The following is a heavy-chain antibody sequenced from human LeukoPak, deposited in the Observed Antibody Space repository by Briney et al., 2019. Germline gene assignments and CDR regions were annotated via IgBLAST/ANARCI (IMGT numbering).Heavy chain of an antibody. CDR3: ARQVGCSSNSCYYYGMDV. CDR2: IYSGST. CDR1: GGSISDSSYY. D-gene: IGHD2-2*01. J-gene: IGHJ6*02. V-gene: IGHV4-39*01. Sequence: SETLSLTCTVSGGSISDSSYYWAWIRQPPGKGLEWIGTIYSGSTYSNPPLKSRVTMSVDTSKSQFSLKLSSVTAADTAEYYCARQVGCSSNSCYYYGMDVWGQGTTVTVSS.